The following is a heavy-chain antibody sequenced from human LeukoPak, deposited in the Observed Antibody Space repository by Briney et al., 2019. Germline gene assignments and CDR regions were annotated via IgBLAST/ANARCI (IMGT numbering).Heavy chain of an antibody. Sequence: PGGSLRLSCAAYGFTFSDYSMNWVRQAPGKGLEWVSYISSRSSTIYYADSVKGRFTISRDNSKNTLYLQMNSLRAEDTAVYYCAKEGTGIHFDYWGQGTLVTVSS. D-gene: IGHD1-1*01. V-gene: IGHV3-48*01. CDR1: GFTFSDYS. J-gene: IGHJ4*02. CDR2: ISSRSSTI. CDR3: AKEGTGIHFDY.